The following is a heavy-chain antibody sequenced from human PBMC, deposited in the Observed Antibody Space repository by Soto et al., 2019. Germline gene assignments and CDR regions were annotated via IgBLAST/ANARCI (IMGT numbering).Heavy chain of an antibody. D-gene: IGHD3-10*01. CDR3: ANLPLYGSGFDC. Sequence: EVQLVESGGGLVRAGRSLRLSCAASGFTFDDYAIHWVRQAPGRGLEWVAGISWNGASIGYADSVKGRFTISRDNAKNSLHLQMNSLRSEDTALYYCANLPLYGSGFDCWGQGTLVTVSS. CDR2: ISWNGASI. CDR1: GFTFDDYA. V-gene: IGHV3-9*01. J-gene: IGHJ5*01.